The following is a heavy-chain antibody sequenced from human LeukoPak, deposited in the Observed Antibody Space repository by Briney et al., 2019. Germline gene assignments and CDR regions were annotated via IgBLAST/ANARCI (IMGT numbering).Heavy chain of an antibody. CDR3: ARLPGYSYGWYYMDV. CDR2: INHSGST. Sequence: PSETLSLTCAVYGGSFSGYYWSWIRQPPGKGLEWIGEINHSGSTNYNPSLKSRVTISVDTSRNQFSLKLSSATAADTAVYYCARLPGYSYGWYYMDVWGKGTTVTVSS. J-gene: IGHJ6*03. D-gene: IGHD5-18*01. V-gene: IGHV4-34*01. CDR1: GGSFSGYY.